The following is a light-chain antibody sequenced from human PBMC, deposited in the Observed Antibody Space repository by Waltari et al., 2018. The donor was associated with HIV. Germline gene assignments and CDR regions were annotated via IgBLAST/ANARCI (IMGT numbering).Light chain of an antibody. CDR3: QAWDSSTGLYV. V-gene: IGLV3-1*01. CDR2: QDS. J-gene: IGLJ1*01. Sequence: SYELTQPPSVSVSPGQTASIPCSGDKLGAKYACWYQQKPGQSPVLVIDQDSKRPSVIPERFSGSNSGNTATLTISGTQAMDEADYYCQAWDSSTGLYVFGTGTKVTVL. CDR1: KLGAKY.